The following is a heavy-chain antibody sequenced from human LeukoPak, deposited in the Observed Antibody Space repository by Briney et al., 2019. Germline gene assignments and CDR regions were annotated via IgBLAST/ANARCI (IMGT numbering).Heavy chain of an antibody. CDR2: IHHSGST. J-gene: IGHJ4*02. V-gene: IGHV4-38-2*02. Sequence: SETLSLTCAVSGYPNSSGYYWGWIRQPPGTGLEWVGSIHHSGSTYYSPSLKSRVTISMDTSKNQFSLKMTSVIAADTAVYYCARDKHYDSSVYFDYWGQGTLVTVSS. CDR1: GYPNSSGYY. D-gene: IGHD3-22*01. CDR3: ARDKHYDSSVYFDY.